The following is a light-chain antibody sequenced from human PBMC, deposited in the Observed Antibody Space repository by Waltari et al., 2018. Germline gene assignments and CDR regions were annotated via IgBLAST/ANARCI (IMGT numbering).Light chain of an antibody. Sequence: QAVLTQPSSLSESPGASASLTCTLRSGINVGTYRIHWYQQKPGSRPQYLLRYKSDSDKQQGSGVPRRFSASKDASANAGILLISGLQSEDEADYYCMIWNTSAWVFGGGTKLTVL. J-gene: IGLJ3*02. V-gene: IGLV5-45*03. CDR2: YKSDSDK. CDR1: SGINVGTYR. CDR3: MIWNTSAWV.